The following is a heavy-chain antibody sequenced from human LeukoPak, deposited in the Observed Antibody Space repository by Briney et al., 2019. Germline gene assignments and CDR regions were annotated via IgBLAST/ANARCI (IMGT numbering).Heavy chain of an antibody. CDR1: GFSVSNTY. CDR2: MSGSGGST. J-gene: IGHJ3*02. Sequence: GGSLRLSCAASGFSVSNTYMSWVRQAPGKRLEWVSGMSGSGGSTYYADSVKGRFTISRDNSKNTLYLQMNTLRAEDTAVYYCAKDREYSYVYDAFDIWGQGTLVTVSS. CDR3: AKDREYSYVYDAFDI. D-gene: IGHD3-16*01. V-gene: IGHV3-23*01.